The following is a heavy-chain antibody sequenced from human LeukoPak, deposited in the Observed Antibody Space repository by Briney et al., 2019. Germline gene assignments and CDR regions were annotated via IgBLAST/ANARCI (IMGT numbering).Heavy chain of an antibody. Sequence: PSETLSLTCTVSGGSISGYYWSWVRQPPGKGLEWIGYIYDSGTTNYNHSLKSRVTMSEDTSKNQFSLQLSSVTAADTAVFYYARKVESKWFDPWGQGTLVTVSS. D-gene: IGHD1-1*01. V-gene: IGHV4-59*01. CDR2: IYDSGTT. CDR3: ARKVESKWFDP. CDR1: GGSISGYY. J-gene: IGHJ5*02.